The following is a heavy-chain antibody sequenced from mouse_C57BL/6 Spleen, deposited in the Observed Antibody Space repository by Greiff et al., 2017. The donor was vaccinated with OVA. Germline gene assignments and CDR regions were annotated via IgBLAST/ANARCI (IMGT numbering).Heavy chain of an antibody. CDR2: IWRGGST. CDR1: GFSLTSYG. J-gene: IGHJ4*01. V-gene: IGHV2-5*01. Sequence: VKLQESGPGLVQPSQSLSITCTVSGFSLTSYGVHWVRQSPGKGLEWLGVIWRGGSTDYNAAFMSRLSITKDNSKSQVFFKMNSLQADDTAIYYCAKDGDDYDVDAMGDWGQGTSVTVSS. CDR3: AKDGDDYDVDAMGD. D-gene: IGHD2-4*01.